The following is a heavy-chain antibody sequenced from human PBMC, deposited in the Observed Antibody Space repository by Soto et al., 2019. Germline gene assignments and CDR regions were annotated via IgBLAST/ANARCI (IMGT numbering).Heavy chain of an antibody. J-gene: IGHJ4*02. Sequence: QVQVVQSGAEVKKPGSSVKVSCKVSGDSFSSYAISWVRQAPGQGLEWMGGIIPILTTANYAQKFQDRVTITADESTSTAYMEVSCLTSEDTAVYYCARKAGGGNYYILDFWGQGTLVTVSS. D-gene: IGHD2-15*01. CDR1: GDSFSSYA. CDR2: IIPILTTA. CDR3: ARKAGGGNYYILDF. V-gene: IGHV1-69*01.